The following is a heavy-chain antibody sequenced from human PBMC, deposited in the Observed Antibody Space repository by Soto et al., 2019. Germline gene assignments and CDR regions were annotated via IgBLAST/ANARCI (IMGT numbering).Heavy chain of an antibody. Sequence: SQTLSLTCTVSGGSISSYYWSRIRQTPEKGLEWIGYTYFSGSTNYNPSLTSRVTISVDTSKNQFSLKLYSVTAADTAMYYCARVDYDSVWGSYRYTVPGAFDYWGQGALVTVSS. D-gene: IGHD3-16*02. CDR2: TYFSGST. V-gene: IGHV4-59*13. J-gene: IGHJ4*02. CDR1: GGSISSYY. CDR3: ARVDYDSVWGSYRYTVPGAFDY.